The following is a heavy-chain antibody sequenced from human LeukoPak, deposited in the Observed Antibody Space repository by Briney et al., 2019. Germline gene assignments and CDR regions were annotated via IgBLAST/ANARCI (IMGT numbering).Heavy chain of an antibody. D-gene: IGHD1-26*01. CDR2: ISSSGSSI. CDR3: AKDRWELLVSAFGI. CDR1: GFIFSDYY. J-gene: IGHJ3*02. V-gene: IGHV3-11*01. Sequence: GGSLRLSCAASGFIFSDYYMSWIRQAPGKGLEWVSYISSSGSSIYYADSVKGRFTISRDNSKNTLYLQMNSLRAEDTAVYYCAKDRWELLVSAFGIWGQGTMVTVSS.